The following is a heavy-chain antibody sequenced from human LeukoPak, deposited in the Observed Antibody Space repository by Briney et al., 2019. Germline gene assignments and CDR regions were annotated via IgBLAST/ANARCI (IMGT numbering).Heavy chain of an antibody. CDR3: AKGQAVAGVYYFDY. CDR1: GFTFSSYA. J-gene: IGHJ4*02. Sequence: PGGSLRLSCAASGFTFSSYAMSWVRQAPGKGLEWVSAISGSGGSTYYADSVKGRFTISRDNSQNTLYLQMNSLRAEDTAVYYCAKGQAVAGVYYFDYWGQGTLVTVSS. D-gene: IGHD6-19*01. CDR2: ISGSGGST. V-gene: IGHV3-23*01.